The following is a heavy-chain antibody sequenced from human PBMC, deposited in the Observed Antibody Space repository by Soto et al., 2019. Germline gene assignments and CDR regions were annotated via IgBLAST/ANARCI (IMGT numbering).Heavy chain of an antibody. V-gene: IGHV4-31*03. Sequence: SETLSLTCTVSDGYISSAAYYWSWIRQHPGKGLEWIGYVSHSGSTYYNPSLKSRVIISVDTSKNQFSLSLTSVTAADTAVYYCAREYTYGSNFFDCWGQGALVTVSS. CDR3: AREYTYGSNFFDC. D-gene: IGHD5-18*01. CDR2: VSHSGST. J-gene: IGHJ4*02. CDR1: DGYISSAAYY.